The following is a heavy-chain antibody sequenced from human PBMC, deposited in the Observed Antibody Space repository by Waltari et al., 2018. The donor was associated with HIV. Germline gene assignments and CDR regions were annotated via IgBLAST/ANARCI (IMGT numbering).Heavy chain of an antibody. CDR3: ARSGGSGRYYFDY. Sequence: EVQLVESGGGLVQPGGSLRLSCEASGFTFSSYSINWVRQAPGKGLEWVSYISSSNSTIYYADSVKGRFTISRDNAKNSLYLQMNSLRDDDTAVYYCARSGGSGRYYFDYWGQGTLVTVSS. CDR1: GFTFSSYS. J-gene: IGHJ4*02. CDR2: ISSSNSTI. V-gene: IGHV3-48*02. D-gene: IGHD1-26*01.